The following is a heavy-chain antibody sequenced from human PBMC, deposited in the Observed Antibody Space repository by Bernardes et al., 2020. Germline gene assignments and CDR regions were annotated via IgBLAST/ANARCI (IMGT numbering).Heavy chain of an antibody. D-gene: IGHD6-19*01. Sequence: WGSLRLSCAASGFTFSSYEMNWVRQAPGKGLAWVSYISRSGRTLYYADSVKGRFTISSDNAKNSLYLQMNSLRAEDTAVYYCARDREQWLVRVYYYYGMDVWGQGTTVTVSS. V-gene: IGHV3-48*03. CDR3: ARDREQWLVRVYYYYGMDV. CDR1: GFTFSSYE. J-gene: IGHJ6*02. CDR2: ISRSGRTL.